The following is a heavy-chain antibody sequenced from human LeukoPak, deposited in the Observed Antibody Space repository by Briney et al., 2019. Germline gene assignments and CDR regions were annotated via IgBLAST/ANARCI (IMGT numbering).Heavy chain of an antibody. D-gene: IGHD5-24*01. V-gene: IGHV3-30-3*01. CDR3: AVKMVETYFDY. CDR1: GFTFSSYA. CDR2: ISYDGSNK. Sequence: PGRSLRLSCAASGFTFSSYAMHWVRQAPGKGLEWVAVISYDGSNKYYADSVKGRFTISRDNSKNTLYLQMNSLRAEDTAVYYCAVKMVETYFDYWGQGTLVTVSS. J-gene: IGHJ4*02.